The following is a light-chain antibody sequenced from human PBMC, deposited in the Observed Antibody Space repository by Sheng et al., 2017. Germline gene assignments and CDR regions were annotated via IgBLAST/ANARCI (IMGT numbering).Light chain of an antibody. CDR1: QSITSTY. CDR3: QQYGRSPLT. J-gene: IGKJ4*01. CDR2: AAS. Sequence: EIVLTQSPGTLSLSPGERATLSCRASQSITSTYLAWYQQKPGQAPRLLIYAASSRATDIPDRFSGSGSGTDFTLTISRLEPEDFAVYYCQQYGRSPLTFGGGTKVEIK. V-gene: IGKV3-20*01.